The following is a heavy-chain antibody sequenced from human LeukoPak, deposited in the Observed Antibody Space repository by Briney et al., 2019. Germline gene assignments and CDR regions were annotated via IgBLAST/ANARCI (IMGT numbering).Heavy chain of an antibody. CDR2: IYPGDSDS. J-gene: IGHJ6*03. Sequence: GESLKISCQGSGYTFTTYWIGWVRQMPGKGLEWMGIIYPGDSDSRYSPSFQGQVTISADKSISTAYLQWSSLKASDTAMYYCARQNSGSYYGHYYYMDVWGKGTTVTISS. CDR1: GYTFTTYW. D-gene: IGHD1-26*01. V-gene: IGHV5-51*01. CDR3: ARQNSGSYYGHYYYMDV.